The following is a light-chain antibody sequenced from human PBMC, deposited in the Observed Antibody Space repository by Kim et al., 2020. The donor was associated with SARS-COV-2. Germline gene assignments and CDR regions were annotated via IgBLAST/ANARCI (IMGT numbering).Light chain of an antibody. CDR3: QQYDSSSRWT. CDR1: PSVSGTY. CDR2: GAS. Sequence: PGERATPSCRASPSVSGTYLAWYQQRPGQAPRLLIYGASSRAAGIPDRFSGSGSGTDFTLTINRLEPEDFAVYYCQQYDSSSRWTFGQGTKVDIK. J-gene: IGKJ1*01. V-gene: IGKV3-20*01.